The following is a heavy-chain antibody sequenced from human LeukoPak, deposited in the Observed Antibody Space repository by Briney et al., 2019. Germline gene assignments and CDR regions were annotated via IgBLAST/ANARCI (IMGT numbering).Heavy chain of an antibody. CDR1: GGSISSYY. V-gene: IGHV4-59*01. CDR3: ARRTDYYYYYGMDV. CDR2: IYYSGST. J-gene: IGHJ6*02. Sequence: KPSETLSLTCTVSGGSISSYYWSWIRQPPGKGLEWIGYIYYSGSTNYNPSLKSRVTISIDTSKNQFSLKLSSVTAADTAVYYCARRTDYYYYYGMDVWGQGTTVTVSS. D-gene: IGHD4-17*01.